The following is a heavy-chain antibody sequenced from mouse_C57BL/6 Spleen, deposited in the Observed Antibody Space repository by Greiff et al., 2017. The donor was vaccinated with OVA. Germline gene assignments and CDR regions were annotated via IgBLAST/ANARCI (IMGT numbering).Heavy chain of an antibody. Sequence: VKLVESGPGLVQPSQSLSITCTVSGFSLTSYGVHWVRQSPGKGLEWLGVIWSGGSTDYNAAFISRLSISKDNSKSQVFFKMNSLQADDTAIYYCARGELYYLYAMDYWGQGTSVTVSS. D-gene: IGHD2-1*01. CDR1: GFSLTSYG. V-gene: IGHV2-2*01. CDR3: ARGELYYLYAMDY. J-gene: IGHJ4*01. CDR2: IWSGGST.